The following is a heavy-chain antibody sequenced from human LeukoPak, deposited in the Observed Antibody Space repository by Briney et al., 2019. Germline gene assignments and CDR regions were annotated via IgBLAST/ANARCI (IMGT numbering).Heavy chain of an antibody. J-gene: IGHJ4*02. Sequence: SQTLSLTCAVYGGSFSDYYWSWIRQSPAKGLDWIGAINHIGNTNYNPSLKSRVTISVGTSKDQFSLKVTSVTAADTAVYYCARRWGYGSFDYWGQGTLVTVSS. CDR1: GGSFSDYY. D-gene: IGHD3-10*01. CDR3: ARRWGYGSFDY. CDR2: INHIGNT. V-gene: IGHV4-34*01.